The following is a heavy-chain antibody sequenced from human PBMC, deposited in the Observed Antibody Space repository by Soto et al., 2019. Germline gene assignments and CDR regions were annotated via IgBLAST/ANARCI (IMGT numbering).Heavy chain of an antibody. J-gene: IGHJ3*02. CDR1: GGSISGYY. CDR2: IYYIGTT. CDR3: ARSGSKYGANAFDI. Sequence: PSETLSVTCTVSGGSISGYYWNWIRQPPGKGLEYIGHIYYIGTTNYNPSLKSRATISVDTSKNQFSLKLTSVTAADTAVYFCARSGSKYGANAFDIWDQGTMVSV. V-gene: IGHV4-59*01. D-gene: IGHD5-18*01.